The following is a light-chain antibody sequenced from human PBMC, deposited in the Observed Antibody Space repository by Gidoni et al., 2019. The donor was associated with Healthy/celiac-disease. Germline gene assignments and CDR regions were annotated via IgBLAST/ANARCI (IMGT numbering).Light chain of an antibody. CDR1: KLGDKY. CDR2: QDS. Sequence: SYELTQPPSVSVSPGQTASITCSGDKLGDKYACWYQQKPGQSPVLVIYQDSKRPSGLPARFSGSNSGNTATLTISGPQAMDEADYYCQAWDSSTVVFGGGTKLTVL. V-gene: IGLV3-1*01. CDR3: QAWDSSTVV. J-gene: IGLJ2*01.